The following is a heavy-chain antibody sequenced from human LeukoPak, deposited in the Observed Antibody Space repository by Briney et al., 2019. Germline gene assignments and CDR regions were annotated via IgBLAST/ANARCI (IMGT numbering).Heavy chain of an antibody. V-gene: IGHV1-2*02. Sequence: ASVKVSCKASGYTFTGYYMHWVRQAPGQGLEWMGWINPNSGGTNYAQKFQGRVTMTRDTSISTAYMELSRLRSDDTAVYYCASPQYCSSTSCYWNYYYGMDVWGQGTTVTVPS. CDR2: INPNSGGT. CDR3: ASPQYCSSTSCYWNYYYGMDV. CDR1: GYTFTGYY. D-gene: IGHD2-2*01. J-gene: IGHJ6*02.